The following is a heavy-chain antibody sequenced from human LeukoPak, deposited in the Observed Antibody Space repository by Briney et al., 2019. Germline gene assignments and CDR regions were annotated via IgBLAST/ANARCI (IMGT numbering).Heavy chain of an antibody. CDR3: AREVDAGISVVINP. Sequence: SETLSLTCTVSGGSISSSSYYWGWIRQPPGKGLEWIGSIYYSGSTYYNPSLKSRVTISGDTSKNQFSLKLSSVTAADTAVYYCAREVDAGISVVINPWGQGTLVTVPS. D-gene: IGHD2-15*01. CDR2: IYYSGST. J-gene: IGHJ5*02. V-gene: IGHV4-39*07. CDR1: GGSISSSSYY.